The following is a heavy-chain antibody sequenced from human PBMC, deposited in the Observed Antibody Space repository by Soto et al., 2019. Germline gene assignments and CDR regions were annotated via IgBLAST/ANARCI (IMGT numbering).Heavy chain of an antibody. J-gene: IGHJ6*02. V-gene: IGHV4-4*02. CDR2: IYHSGST. CDR1: GGSISSSNW. Sequence: SETLSLTCAVSGGSISSSNWWSWVRQPPGKGLEWIGEIYHSGSTNYNPSLKSRVTISVDKSKNQFSLKLSSVTAADTAVYYCARWHDYGDYYGMDVWGQGTTVTVSS. D-gene: IGHD4-17*01. CDR3: ARWHDYGDYYGMDV.